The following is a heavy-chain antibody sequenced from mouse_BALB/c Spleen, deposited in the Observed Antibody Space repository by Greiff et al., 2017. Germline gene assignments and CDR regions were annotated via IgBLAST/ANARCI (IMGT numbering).Heavy chain of an antibody. CDR1: GFNIKDTY. CDR3: DYYGSSYDYAMDY. D-gene: IGHD1-1*01. CDR2: IDPANGNT. V-gene: IGHV14-3*02. Sequence: VQLQQSGAELVKPGASVKLSCTASGFNIKDTYMHWVKQRPEQGLEWIGRIDPANGNTKYDPKFQGKATITADTSSNTAYLQLSSLTSEDTAVFYCDYYGSSYDYAMDYWGQGTSGTVAS. J-gene: IGHJ4*01.